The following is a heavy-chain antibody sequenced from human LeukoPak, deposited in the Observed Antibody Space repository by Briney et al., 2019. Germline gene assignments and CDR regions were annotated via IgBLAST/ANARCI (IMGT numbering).Heavy chain of an antibody. Sequence: SETLSLTCVVSGVSITNGYWWYWVRQTPGKGLEWIGEIYHNGRTKYNPSLKSRVSILVDTSKNQFSLRLSSVIAADTAVYYCARSAGDGFNSKLAYWGQGTLVTVSS. J-gene: IGHJ4*02. CDR3: ARSAGDGFNSKLAY. CDR1: GVSITNGYW. D-gene: IGHD5-24*01. V-gene: IGHV4-4*02. CDR2: IYHNGRT.